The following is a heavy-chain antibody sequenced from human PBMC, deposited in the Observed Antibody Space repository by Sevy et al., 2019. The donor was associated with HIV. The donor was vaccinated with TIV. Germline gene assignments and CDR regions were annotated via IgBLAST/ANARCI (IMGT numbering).Heavy chain of an antibody. D-gene: IGHD3-22*01. Sequence: GGSLRLSCAASGFTFSNAWMSWVRQAPGKGLEWVGRIKKKTDGGTPDYASPGKGRLPISRDDSKNTLYLQMNSLKTEDTAVYYYTTGSRNYYDSSGYAFDIWCQGTMVTVSS. J-gene: IGHJ3*02. CDR2: IKKKTDGGTP. CDR1: GFTFSNAW. V-gene: IGHV3-15*01. CDR3: TTGSRNYYDSSGYAFDI.